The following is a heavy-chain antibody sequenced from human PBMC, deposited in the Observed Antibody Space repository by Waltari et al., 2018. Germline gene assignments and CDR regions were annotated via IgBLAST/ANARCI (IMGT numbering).Heavy chain of an antibody. J-gene: IGHJ6*02. D-gene: IGHD5-12*01. Sequence: QVQLQQWGAGLLKPSETLSLTCAVYGGSFSGYYWSWIRQPPGKGLEWIGEINHSGSTNYNPSLKSRVTISVDTSKNQFSLKLSSVTAADTAVYYCARGHVSGYDWDYYYGMDVWGQGTTVTVSS. CDR1: GGSFSGYY. CDR3: ARGHVSGYDWDYYYGMDV. CDR2: INHSGST. V-gene: IGHV4-34*01.